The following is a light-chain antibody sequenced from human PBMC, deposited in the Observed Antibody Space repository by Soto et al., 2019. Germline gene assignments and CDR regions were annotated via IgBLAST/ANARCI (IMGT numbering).Light chain of an antibody. Sequence: DLQMTQSPSSLCASVGDRVTITCQASQDISNYLNWYQQKPGKAPKLLIYDASNLETGVPSRFSGSGSGTDFTFTISSLQPEDIATYYCQQYDNLLFTFGPGTNVDIK. CDR1: QDISNY. CDR2: DAS. CDR3: QQYDNLLFT. J-gene: IGKJ3*01. V-gene: IGKV1-33*01.